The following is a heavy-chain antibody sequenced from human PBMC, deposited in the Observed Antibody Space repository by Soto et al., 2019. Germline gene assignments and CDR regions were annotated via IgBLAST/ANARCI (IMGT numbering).Heavy chain of an antibody. V-gene: IGHV6-1*01. CDR1: GDSVSSNSAA. CDR2: TYYRSKWYN. Sequence: SQTLSLTCAISGDSVSSNSAAWNWIRQSPSRGLEWLGRTYYRSKWYNDYAVSVKSRITINPDSSKDQFSLQLNSVTPEDTAVYYCARAHGSYSSSWLFDYWGQGTLVTVSS. CDR3: ARAHGSYSSSWLFDY. J-gene: IGHJ4*02. D-gene: IGHD6-13*01.